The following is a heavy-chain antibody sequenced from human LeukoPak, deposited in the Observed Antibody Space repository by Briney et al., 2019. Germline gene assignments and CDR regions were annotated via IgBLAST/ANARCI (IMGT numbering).Heavy chain of an antibody. Sequence: ASVKVSCEASGYTFTGYYMHWVRQAPGQGLEWMGRINPNSGGTNYAQKFQGRVTMTRDTSISTAYMELSSLRSEDTAVYYCATPPLYSGSYFCYWGQGTLVTVSS. D-gene: IGHD1-26*01. J-gene: IGHJ4*02. V-gene: IGHV1-2*06. CDR1: GYTFTGYY. CDR3: ATPPLYSGSYFCY. CDR2: INPNSGGT.